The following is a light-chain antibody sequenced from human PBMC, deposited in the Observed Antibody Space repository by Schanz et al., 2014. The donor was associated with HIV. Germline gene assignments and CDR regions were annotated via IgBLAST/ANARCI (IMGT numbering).Light chain of an antibody. V-gene: IGKV1-9*01. CDR2: AAS. J-gene: IGKJ4*01. Sequence: DIQLTQSPSFLSASVGDRVTITCRASQGISSYLAWYQQMPAKAPKLLIYAASTLHSGVPSRFSGSGSGTEFTLTISSLQPEDFATYYCQQYYNYPPTFGGGTKVEIK. CDR1: QGISSY. CDR3: QQYYNYPPT.